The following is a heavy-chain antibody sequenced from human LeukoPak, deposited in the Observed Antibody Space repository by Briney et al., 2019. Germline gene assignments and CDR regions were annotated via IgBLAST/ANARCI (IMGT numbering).Heavy chain of an antibody. CDR1: GFTFSSYS. Sequence: GGSLRLSCAASGFTFSSYSMNWVRQAPGKGLEWVSSISSSSSYIYYADSVKGRFTISRDNAKNSLYLQMNSLRAEDTAVYYCARVNYDSSGYHRGAFDIWGQGTWSPSLQ. V-gene: IGHV3-21*01. J-gene: IGHJ3*02. CDR2: ISSSSSYI. D-gene: IGHD3-22*01. CDR3: ARVNYDSSGYHRGAFDI.